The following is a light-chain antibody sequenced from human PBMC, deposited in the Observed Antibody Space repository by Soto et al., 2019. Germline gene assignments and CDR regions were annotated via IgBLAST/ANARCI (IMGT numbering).Light chain of an antibody. Sequence: DIQMTQSPSTLSASVGDRVTITCRASQSISNWLAWYQQKPGKAPNLLIYAASSLESGVTSRFSGSGSGTEFTLAISSLQPDDFATYYCQQYNDYPWTFGQGTKVEIK. CDR1: QSISNW. CDR3: QQYNDYPWT. CDR2: AAS. V-gene: IGKV1-5*01. J-gene: IGKJ1*01.